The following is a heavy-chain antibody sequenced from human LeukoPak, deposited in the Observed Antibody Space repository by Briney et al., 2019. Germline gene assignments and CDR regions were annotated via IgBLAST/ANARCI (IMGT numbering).Heavy chain of an antibody. D-gene: IGHD5/OR15-5a*01. CDR1: GFTFSSYG. Sequence: PGGSLRLSCAASGFTFSSYGMHWVRQAPGKGLEWVAVISYDGSNKYYADSVKGRFTISRDNSKNTLYLQMNSLRAEDTAVYYCARTVAISTKYYYGMDVWGQGTTVTVSS. J-gene: IGHJ6*02. V-gene: IGHV3-30*03. CDR2: ISYDGSNK. CDR3: ARTVAISTKYYYGMDV.